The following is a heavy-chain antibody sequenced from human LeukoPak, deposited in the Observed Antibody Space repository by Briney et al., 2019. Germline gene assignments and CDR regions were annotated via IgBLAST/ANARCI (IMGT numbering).Heavy chain of an antibody. J-gene: IGHJ6*03. D-gene: IGHD2-2*01. CDR1: GFTFSSYP. CDR2: VSDDGNKK. Sequence: GGSLRLSCAASGFTFSSYPMHWVRQAPSKGLEWVAVVSDDGNKKFDADFVKGRFTISRDNSKNTLYLQMNSLRGEDTAVYYCARGQLLLEGYFYYMDVWGEGTTVTVSS. V-gene: IGHV3-30-3*01. CDR3: ARGQLLLEGYFYYMDV.